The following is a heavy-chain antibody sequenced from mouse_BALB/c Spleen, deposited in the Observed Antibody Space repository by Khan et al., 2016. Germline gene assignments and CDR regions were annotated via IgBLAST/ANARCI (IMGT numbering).Heavy chain of an antibody. CDR2: INTYSGES. CDR3: ARDRYYYGSSRYFDV. Sequence: QIQLVQSGPELKKPGKTVKISCKASGYTFTNYGMNWVKQAPGKGLKWMGWINTYSGESTYADDFKARFAFSLETSANTAYLQINNLKNEDTATYFCARDRYYYGSSRYFDVWGAGTTVTVSS. CDR1: GYTFTNYG. J-gene: IGHJ1*01. D-gene: IGHD1-1*01. V-gene: IGHV9-3-1*01.